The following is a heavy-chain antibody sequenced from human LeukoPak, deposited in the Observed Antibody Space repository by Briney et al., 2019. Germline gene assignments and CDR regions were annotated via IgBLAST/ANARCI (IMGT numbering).Heavy chain of an antibody. D-gene: IGHD3-16*01. V-gene: IGHV4-61*01. J-gene: IGHJ6*03. Sequence: SSETLSLTCTVSGGSISSSSYYWGWIRQPPGKGLEWIGYIYYSGSTNYNPSLKSRVTISVDTSKNQFSLKLSSVTAADTAVYYCARDRRGLDYYYYMDVWGKGTTVTVSS. CDR1: GGSISSSSYY. CDR3: ARDRRGLDYYYYMDV. CDR2: IYYSGST.